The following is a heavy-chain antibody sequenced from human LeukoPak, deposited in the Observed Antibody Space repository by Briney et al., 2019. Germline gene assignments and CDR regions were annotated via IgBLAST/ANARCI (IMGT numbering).Heavy chain of an antibody. D-gene: IGHD2-2*01. CDR1: GGSISSTTYY. Sequence: SETLSLTCTVSGGSISSTTYYWAWIRQPPGKGLEWIGSIYKTGSTNYSPSLKSRVFISVDTSNNQFSLNLNSVTAADTAVYYCASRGSTSCPRYWGQGTLVTVSS. CDR3: ASRGSTSCPRY. V-gene: IGHV4-39*01. CDR2: IYKTGST. J-gene: IGHJ4*02.